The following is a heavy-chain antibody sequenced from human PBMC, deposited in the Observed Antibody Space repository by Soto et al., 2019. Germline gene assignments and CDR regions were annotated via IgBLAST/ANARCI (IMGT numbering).Heavy chain of an antibody. D-gene: IGHD6-19*01. CDR2: IYPGDSDT. CDR1: GDSFTSYG. J-gene: IGHJ4*02. Sequence: PGESLKISWKGAGDSFTSYGSGWVRQMPGKGLEWMGIIYPGDSDTRYSPSFQGQVTISADKSISTAYLQWSSLKASDTAMYYYASGGDSSGWYVPFDYWGQGTLVTVSS. CDR3: ASGGDSSGWYVPFDY. V-gene: IGHV5-51*01.